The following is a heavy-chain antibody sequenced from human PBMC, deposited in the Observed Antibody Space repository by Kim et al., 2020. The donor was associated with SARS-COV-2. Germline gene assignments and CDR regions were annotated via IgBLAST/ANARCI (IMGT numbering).Heavy chain of an antibody. CDR2: INHSGRT. Sequence: SETLSLTCAVYGGSFSGYFWSWIRQPPGKGLEWIGEINHSGRTNYNPSLKSRVTISVDTSKTQFSLKLSAVTAADTAVYYCARPVRDLYDYYYMDVWGEGTTVTVSS. D-gene: IGHD3-16*01. CDR3: ARPVRDLYDYYYMDV. J-gene: IGHJ6*03. V-gene: IGHV4-34*01. CDR1: GGSFSGYF.